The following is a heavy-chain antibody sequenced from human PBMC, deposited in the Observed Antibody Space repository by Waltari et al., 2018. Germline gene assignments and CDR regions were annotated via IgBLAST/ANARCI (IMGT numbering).Heavy chain of an antibody. V-gene: IGHV1-46*01. D-gene: IGHD3-16*01. CDR3: ARRPPRGAWFDP. CDR1: GYTFTSYY. Sequence: QVQLVQSGAEVKKPGASVKVSCKASGYTFTSYYMHWVRQAPGQGLEWMGISNPSGGSTSYAQKFQGRVTMTRDTSTSTVYMELSSLRSEDTAVYYCARRPPRGAWFDPWGLGTLVTVSS. CDR2: SNPSGGST. J-gene: IGHJ5*02.